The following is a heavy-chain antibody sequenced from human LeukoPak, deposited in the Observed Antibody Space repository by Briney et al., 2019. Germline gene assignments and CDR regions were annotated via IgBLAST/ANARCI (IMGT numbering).Heavy chain of an antibody. J-gene: IGHJ4*02. CDR1: GFTFSSYA. D-gene: IGHD6-13*01. CDR3: AKKGGVAAGTAGFDY. Sequence: GGSLRLSCAASGFTFSSYAMSWVCQAPGKGLEWVSAISGSGGSTYYADSVKGRFTISRDNSKNTLYLQMNSLRAEDTAVYYCAKKGGVAAGTAGFDYWGQGTLVTVSS. CDR2: ISGSGGST. V-gene: IGHV3-23*01.